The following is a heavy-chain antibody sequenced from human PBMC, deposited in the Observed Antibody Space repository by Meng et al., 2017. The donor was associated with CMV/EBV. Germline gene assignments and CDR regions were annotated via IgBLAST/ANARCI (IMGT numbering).Heavy chain of an antibody. Sequence: SETLSPTCTVPGGSISSSSYYWGWMRQPPGKGLEWIGSIYYSGSTYYNPSLKSRVTISVDTSKNQFSLKLSSVTAADTAVYYCARSGYCSSTSCYRLQNYYYYYGMDVWGQGTTVTVSS. CDR2: IYYSGST. CDR3: ARSGYCSSTSCYRLQNYYYYYGMDV. D-gene: IGHD2-2*02. J-gene: IGHJ6*02. CDR1: GGSISSSSYY. V-gene: IGHV4-39*07.